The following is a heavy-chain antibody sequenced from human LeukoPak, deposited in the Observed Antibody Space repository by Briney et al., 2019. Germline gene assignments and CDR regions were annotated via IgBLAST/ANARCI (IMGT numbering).Heavy chain of an antibody. CDR3: ARDEGGIGSSNWFVSKAEIPYWFDP. D-gene: IGHD6-13*01. J-gene: IGHJ5*02. CDR2: ISSSSVTI. Sequence: GGSLRLSCAPSRFPFRRLSMNGAPQAPGKGLEWISYISSSSVTIYYADSVKGRFNISRDNAKNSLYLQIHSLRGEDTALYYCARDEGGIGSSNWFVSKAEIPYWFDPWGQGTLVTVSS. V-gene: IGHV3-48*04. CDR1: RFPFRRLS.